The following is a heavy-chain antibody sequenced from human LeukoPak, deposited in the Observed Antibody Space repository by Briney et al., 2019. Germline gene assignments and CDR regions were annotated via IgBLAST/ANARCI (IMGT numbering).Heavy chain of an antibody. D-gene: IGHD5-12*01. J-gene: IGHJ4*02. Sequence: AASVKVSCKASGGTFSSYAISWVRQAPGQGLEWMGRIIPILGIANYAQKFQGRVTITADKSTSTAYMELSSLRSEDTAVYYCARDRHRGHSGYDGFDYWGQGTLVTVSS. CDR1: GGTFSSYA. V-gene: IGHV1-69*04. CDR3: ARDRHRGHSGYDGFDY. CDR2: IIPILGIA.